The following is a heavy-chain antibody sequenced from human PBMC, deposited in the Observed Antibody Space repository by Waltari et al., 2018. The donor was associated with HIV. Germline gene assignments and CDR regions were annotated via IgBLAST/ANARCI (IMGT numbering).Heavy chain of an antibody. CDR3: AMGVRYLGP. V-gene: IGHV3-53*02. J-gene: IGHJ5*02. D-gene: IGHD3-10*01. Sequence: EVRLVATGGSLIHSGGSLRLSCRASNFTTGSSYVTWVRQSPQMCLGWVSVIYTDDSPPHSHSVRGRFVISRSTSKKTVFLPLNNLLVDDTATYAWAMGVRYLGPWGQGTRSTVS. CDR1: NFTTGSSY. CDR2: IYTDDSP.